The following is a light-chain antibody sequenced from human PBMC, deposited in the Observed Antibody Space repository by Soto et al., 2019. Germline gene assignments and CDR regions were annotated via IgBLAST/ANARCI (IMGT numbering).Light chain of an antibody. CDR3: MQALQTL. CDR1: QSLLHSNGYNY. J-gene: IGKJ2*01. CDR2: LGS. Sequence: DIVMTQSPLSLPVTPGEPASISCRSSQSLLHSNGYNYLDWYLQKPGQSPQLLIYLGSNRASGVADGFIGSGAGTDFTLKISRVEAEDVGVYYCMQALQTLFGQGTKLEIK. V-gene: IGKV2-28*01.